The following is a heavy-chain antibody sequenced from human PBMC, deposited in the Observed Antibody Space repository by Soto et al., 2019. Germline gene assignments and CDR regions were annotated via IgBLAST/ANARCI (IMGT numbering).Heavy chain of an antibody. V-gene: IGHV3-72*01. J-gene: IGHJ4*02. Sequence: ESGGGLVQPGGSLRLSCAAAGFSFSDHYMDWVRQTPGKGLEWVGRSRNKAKSYTTDYAASVKGRFTVSRDDSENSFYLQMNSLKTEDTAVYYCTRASTVAIDYWGQGTLVTVSS. CDR1: GFSFSDHY. CDR2: SRNKAKSYTT. CDR3: TRASTVAIDY. D-gene: IGHD5-12*01.